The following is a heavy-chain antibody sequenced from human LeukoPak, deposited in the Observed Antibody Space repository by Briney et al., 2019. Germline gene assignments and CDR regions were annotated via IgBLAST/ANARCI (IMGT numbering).Heavy chain of an antibody. CDR1: GGSISSYY. J-gene: IGHJ4*02. Sequence: SETLSLTCTVSGGSISSYYWSCIRQPPGKGLEWIGYIYYSGSTNYNPSLKSRVTISVDTSKNQFSLKVSSVTAAGTAVYYCARHPATGTHFDYWGQGTLVTVSS. CDR3: ARHPATGTHFDY. V-gene: IGHV4-59*08. CDR2: IYYSGST. D-gene: IGHD1-1*01.